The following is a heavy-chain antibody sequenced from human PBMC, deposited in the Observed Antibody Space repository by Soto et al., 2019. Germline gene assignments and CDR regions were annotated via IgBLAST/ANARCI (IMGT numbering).Heavy chain of an antibody. CDR1: GFTFSNYG. CDR3: AQGSPDSGGYLFFFDH. D-gene: IGHD3-22*01. CDR2: ISGSGADT. V-gene: IGHV3-23*01. J-gene: IGHJ4*02. Sequence: EVQLLESGGGLVQPGGSLRLSCAASGFTFSNYGMSWVRQAPGKGLEWVSAISGSGADTNYADSVKGRFTISRDNSEITLRPKLTRLIGEDTAVHYCAQGSPDSGGYLFFFDHRGQGTLVTVSS.